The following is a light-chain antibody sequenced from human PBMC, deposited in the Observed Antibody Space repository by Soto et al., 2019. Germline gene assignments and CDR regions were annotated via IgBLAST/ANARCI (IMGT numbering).Light chain of an antibody. Sequence: EIVLTQSPGTLSLSPGERATLSCRASQSVSSSYLAWYQQQPGQPPSLLIYGASSRATGIPARFRGSGSGTDFTLTISRLEPEDFAVYYCQQYGRSLRTFGQGTKVEIK. J-gene: IGKJ1*01. CDR2: GAS. V-gene: IGKV3-20*01. CDR1: QSVSSSY. CDR3: QQYGRSLRT.